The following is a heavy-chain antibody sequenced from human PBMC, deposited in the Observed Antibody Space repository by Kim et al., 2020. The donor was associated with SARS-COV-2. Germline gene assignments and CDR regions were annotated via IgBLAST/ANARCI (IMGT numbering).Heavy chain of an antibody. CDR3: ARGKQWLVRGNRYNWFDP. V-gene: IGHV1-8*01. D-gene: IGHD6-19*01. CDR1: GYTFTSYD. J-gene: IGHJ5*02. Sequence: ASVKVSCKASGYTFTSYDINWVRQATGQGLEWMGWMNPNSGNTGYAQKFQGRVTMTRNTSISTAYMELSSLRSEDTAVYYCARGKQWLVRGNRYNWFDPWGQGTLVTVSS. CDR2: MNPNSGNT.